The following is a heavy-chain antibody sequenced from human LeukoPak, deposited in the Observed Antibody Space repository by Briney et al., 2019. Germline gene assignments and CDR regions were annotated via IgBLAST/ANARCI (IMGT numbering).Heavy chain of an antibody. CDR3: ARRYYGSGSGYYRYYYYYMDV. CDR1: GGSISSYY. V-gene: IGHV4-34*01. CDR2: INHSGST. Sequence: SETLSLTCTVSGGSISSYYWSWIRQPPGKGLEWIGEINHSGSTNYNPSLKSRVTISVDTSKNQFSLKLSSVTAADTAVYYCARRYYGSGSGYYRYYYYYMDVWGKGTTVTISS. J-gene: IGHJ6*03. D-gene: IGHD3-10*01.